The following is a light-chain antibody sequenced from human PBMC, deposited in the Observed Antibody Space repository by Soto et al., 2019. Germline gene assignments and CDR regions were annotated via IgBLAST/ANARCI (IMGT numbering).Light chain of an antibody. V-gene: IGLV2-11*01. CDR2: DVS. CDR3: CSYAGSYTLYI. J-gene: IGLJ1*01. CDR1: ISDVGAYNY. Sequence: QSVLTQRRSVSGSPGQSVTISCTGTISDVGAYNYVSWFQQHPGKAPKLMIYDVSKRPSGVPDRFSGSKSDNTASLTISGLQADDEADYYCCSYAGSYTLYIFGTGTKLTVL.